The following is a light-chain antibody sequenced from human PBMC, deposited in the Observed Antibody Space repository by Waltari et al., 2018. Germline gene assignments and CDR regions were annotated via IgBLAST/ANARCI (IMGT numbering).Light chain of an antibody. J-gene: IGKJ1*01. Sequence: DIQMTQSPSSLSASVGDRVNITCRASQAISNSLAWYHQKAGQAPKVLLYGASRLESGVPSRFSGSGSGTDFTLTINSVQPEDFATFYCQQYYTLPWTFGQGTRVEI. CDR1: QAISNS. CDR2: GAS. V-gene: IGKV1-NL1*01. CDR3: QQYYTLPWT.